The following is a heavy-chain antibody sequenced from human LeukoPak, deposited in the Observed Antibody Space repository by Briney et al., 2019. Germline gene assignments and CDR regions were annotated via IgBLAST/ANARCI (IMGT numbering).Heavy chain of an antibody. D-gene: IGHD6-13*01. CDR1: GFTFSSYG. V-gene: IGHV3-23*01. CDR2: IGSSGATT. Sequence: GSLRLSCAASGFTFSSYGMSWVRQAPGKGLEWVSSIGSSGATTYYADSVKGRFTISRDNSKNTLYLQMYSLRAEDTAVYYCAKLRAAAGTDNWGQGTLVTVSS. CDR3: AKLRAAAGTDN. J-gene: IGHJ4*02.